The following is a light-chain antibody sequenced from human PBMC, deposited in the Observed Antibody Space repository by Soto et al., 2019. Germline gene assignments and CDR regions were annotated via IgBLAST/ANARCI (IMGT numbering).Light chain of an antibody. Sequence: QSVLTQPPSASGSPGQSVTISCTGTSSDIGGYNFVSWYQQYPGKAPKLMIFEVTKRPSGVPDRFSGSKSGNTASLPVSGIQAEDEADYHCSSYAGNNLWYVFGTGTKLTVL. J-gene: IGLJ1*01. CDR2: EVT. V-gene: IGLV2-8*01. CDR1: SSDIGGYNF. CDR3: SSYAGNNLWYV.